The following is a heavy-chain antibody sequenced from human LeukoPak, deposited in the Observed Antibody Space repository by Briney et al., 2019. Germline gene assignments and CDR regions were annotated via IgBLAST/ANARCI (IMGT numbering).Heavy chain of an antibody. D-gene: IGHD3-10*01. J-gene: IGHJ4*02. V-gene: IGHV3-9*01. Sequence: PGGSLRLSCAASGFSFDDYAMHWVRQAPGKGLEWVSGISWNSGTIGYVDSVKGRFTISRDNAKNSLYLQMNSLRAEDTAFYYCVKDGVFRYYGSGSQRYFDYWGQGTLLTVSS. CDR3: VKDGVFRYYGSGSQRYFDY. CDR2: ISWNSGTI. CDR1: GFSFDDYA.